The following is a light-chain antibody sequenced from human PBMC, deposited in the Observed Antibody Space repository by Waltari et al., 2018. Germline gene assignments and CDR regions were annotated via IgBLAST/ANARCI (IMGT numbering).Light chain of an antibody. J-gene: IGLJ3*02. V-gene: IGLV2-23*01. Sequence: QSALTQPASVSGSPGQSITISCTGTSSDVGSYNFVSWYQPHPGNAPKLMIYEATKRPPGGSVRFSGAKSGNTASLTISGLQAEDEADYYCCSYAGSNTWVFGGGTKVTVL. CDR2: EAT. CDR3: CSYAGSNTWV. CDR1: SSDVGSYNF.